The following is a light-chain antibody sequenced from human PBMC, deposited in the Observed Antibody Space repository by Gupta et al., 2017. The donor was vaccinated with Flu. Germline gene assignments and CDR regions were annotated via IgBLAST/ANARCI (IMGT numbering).Light chain of an antibody. V-gene: IGLV2-14*03. CDR3: TSFTTSSTWV. Sequence: QSGLTQPASVSGSPGQSITISCTGTSLDIGTYNYVSWYQQHPGKAPKLMIYEVTNRTSGVADRFSGSKCGNTASLTISGLQGEDDAYYYCTSFTTSSTWVFGGGTKLTVL. J-gene: IGLJ3*02. CDR1: SLDIGTYNY. CDR2: EVT.